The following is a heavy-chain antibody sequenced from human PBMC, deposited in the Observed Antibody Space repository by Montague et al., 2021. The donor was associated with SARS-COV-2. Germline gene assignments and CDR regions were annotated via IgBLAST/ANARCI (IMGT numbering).Heavy chain of an antibody. J-gene: IGHJ3*01. Sequence: SPRLSCAASGFSFSDYAMHWVRQAPVKRLEYVSTVNDHGGTAYYXDSVKGRFTISRDNARNMLYLQMGSLRTEDMAVYYCARSQYHYDSDGYSDAFNVWGQGTMVIVSS. CDR2: VNDHGGTA. D-gene: IGHD3-22*01. V-gene: IGHV3-64*02. CDR1: GFSFSDYA. CDR3: ARSQYHYDSDGYSDAFNV.